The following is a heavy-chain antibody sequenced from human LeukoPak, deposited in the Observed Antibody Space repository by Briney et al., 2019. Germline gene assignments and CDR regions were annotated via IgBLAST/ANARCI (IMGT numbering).Heavy chain of an antibody. CDR1: GYTFTSYG. V-gene: IGHV1-18*04. J-gene: IGHJ3*02. CDR3: ARDGLFVVVPAARGDAFDI. CDR2: ISAYKGNT. Sequence: ASVKVSCKASGYTFTSYGISWVRQAPGQGLEWMGWISAYKGNTNYAQKLQGRVTMNTDTSTSTAYMELRSLRSDDTAVYYCARDGLFVVVPAARGDAFDIWGQGTMVTVSS. D-gene: IGHD2-2*01.